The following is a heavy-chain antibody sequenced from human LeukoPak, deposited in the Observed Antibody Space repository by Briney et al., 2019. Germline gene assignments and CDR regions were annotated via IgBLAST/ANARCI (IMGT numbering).Heavy chain of an antibody. Sequence: ASVKVSCKAFGNTLTSYDINWVRQATGQGLEWMGWTNPNSGQTGYAQKFQGRLTMTRNTSISTAYKELSSLRSEDTAVYYCAREYCSGGSCNFDYWGQGTLVTVSS. D-gene: IGHD2-15*01. CDR3: AREYCSGGSCNFDY. J-gene: IGHJ4*02. CDR2: TNPNSGQT. CDR1: GNTLTSYD. V-gene: IGHV1-8*01.